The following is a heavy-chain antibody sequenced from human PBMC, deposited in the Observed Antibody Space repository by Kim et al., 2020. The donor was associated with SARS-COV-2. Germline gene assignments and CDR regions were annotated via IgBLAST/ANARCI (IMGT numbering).Heavy chain of an antibody. V-gene: IGHV1-69*13. D-gene: IGHD2-2*01. J-gene: IGHJ6*02. CDR3: ARVNTQYFSSTSCLQNYYYYGMDV. CDR1: GGSFSTYA. Sequence: SVKVSCKASGGSFSTYAISWVRQAPGQGLEWMGGIIPIFGAPNYAQKFQGRVTITADESTSTAYMELSSLRSEDTAVYYCARVNTQYFSSTSCLQNYYYYGMDVWGQGTTVTVSS. CDR2: IIPIFGAP.